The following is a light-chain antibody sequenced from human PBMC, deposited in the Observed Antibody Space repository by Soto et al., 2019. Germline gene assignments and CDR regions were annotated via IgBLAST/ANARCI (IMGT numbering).Light chain of an antibody. J-gene: IGKJ5*01. V-gene: IGKV1D-16*01. CDR1: QGISSW. Sequence: DIQMTQSPSSLSASVGDRVTITCRASQGISSWLAWYQQKPEKAPKSLIYAASSLQSGVPSRFRGSGTWSDVTLTISSLQPEDFATYYCQQYHSYPITFGQGTRLEIK. CDR3: QQYHSYPIT. CDR2: AAS.